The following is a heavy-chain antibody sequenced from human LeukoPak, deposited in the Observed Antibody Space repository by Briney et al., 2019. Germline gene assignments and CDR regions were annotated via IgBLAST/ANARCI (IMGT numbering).Heavy chain of an antibody. CDR1: GGSISSSSYY. CDR2: ISGSGGST. V-gene: IGHV3-23*01. D-gene: IGHD3-16*02. J-gene: IGHJ4*02. Sequence: ETLSLTCTASGGSISSSSYYWGWIRQPPGKGLEWVSAISGSGGSTYYADSVKGRFTISRDNSKNTLYLQMNSLRAGDTAVYYCARDVRLGELSLMGYWGQGTLVTVSS. CDR3: ARDVRLGELSLMGY.